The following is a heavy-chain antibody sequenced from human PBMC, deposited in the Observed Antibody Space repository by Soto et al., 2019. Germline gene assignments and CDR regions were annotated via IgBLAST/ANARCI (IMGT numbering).Heavy chain of an antibody. CDR1: GSIFNKTA. CDR3: AKVREEVLLLVALDY. Sequence: GGSLRLSCAASGSIFNKTAIHWGRQAPGKGLEWVAFILDVGLNKFYADSVKGRFTISRDNSKNTIYLQVNSLRAEDTAVYYYAKVREEVLLLVALDYWGQGTLVTVSS. CDR2: ILDVGLNK. J-gene: IGHJ4*02. V-gene: IGHV3-30*18. D-gene: IGHD2-8*02.